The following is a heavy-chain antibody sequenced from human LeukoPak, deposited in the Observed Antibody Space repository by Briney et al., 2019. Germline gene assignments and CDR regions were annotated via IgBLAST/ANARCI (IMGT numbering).Heavy chain of an antibody. D-gene: IGHD2-2*01. J-gene: IGHJ5*02. CDR3: ANIPVVPAAMVP. V-gene: IGHV3-30*02. CDR2: IRYDGSNK. CDR1: GFTSSSYG. Sequence: PGRSLRLSCAASGFTSSSYGMHWVRQAPGKGLEWVAFIRYDGSNKYYADSVKGRFTISRDNSKNTLYPQMNSLRAEDTAVYYCANIPVVPAAMVPWGQGTLVTVSS.